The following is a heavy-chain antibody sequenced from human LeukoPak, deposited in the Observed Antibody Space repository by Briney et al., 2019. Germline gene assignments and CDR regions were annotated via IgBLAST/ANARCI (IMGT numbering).Heavy chain of an antibody. Sequence: GESLKISCKGSGYSFTSYWIGWVRQIPGKGLEWMGIIYPGDSDTRYSPSFQGQVTISADKSISTAYLQWSSLKASDTAMYYCATTSTSSSWYFDYWGQGTLVTVSS. D-gene: IGHD6-13*01. V-gene: IGHV5-51*01. CDR3: ATTSTSSSWYFDY. J-gene: IGHJ4*02. CDR1: GYSFTSYW. CDR2: IYPGDSDT.